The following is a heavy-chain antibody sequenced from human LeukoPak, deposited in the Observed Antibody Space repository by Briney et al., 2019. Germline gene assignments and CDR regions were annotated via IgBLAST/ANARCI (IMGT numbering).Heavy chain of an antibody. CDR2: ITASSTAI. V-gene: IGHV3-21*01. CDR3: ARTYYDILTGYNPYFDY. D-gene: IGHD3-9*01. J-gene: IGHJ4*02. Sequence: PGGSLRLSCAASGFTFNTYTMSWVRQAPGEGLEWVSSITASSTAIYSADSVKGRFTISRDNAKNFLYLQMNSLRAEDTAVYYCARTYYDILTGYNPYFDYWGQGILVTVSS. CDR1: GFTFNTYT.